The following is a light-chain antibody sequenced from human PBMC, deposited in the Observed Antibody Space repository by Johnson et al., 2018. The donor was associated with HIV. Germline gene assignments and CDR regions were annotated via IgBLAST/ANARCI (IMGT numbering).Light chain of an antibody. V-gene: IGLV1-51*01. CDR2: DNN. Sequence: QSVLTQPPSVSAAPGQKVTISCAGSSSNIGNNYVSWYQHPPGKAPKLLTFDNNTRPSGIPDRFSGPKSGTSATLGITGLQTGDEADQYCGTSDTSLSAVYVFGTETKVTVL. CDR3: GTSDTSLSAVYV. J-gene: IGLJ1*01. CDR1: SSNIGNNY.